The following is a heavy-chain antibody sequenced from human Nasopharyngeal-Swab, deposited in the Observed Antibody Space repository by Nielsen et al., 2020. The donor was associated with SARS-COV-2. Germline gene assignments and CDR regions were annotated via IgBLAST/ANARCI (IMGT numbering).Heavy chain of an antibody. J-gene: IGHJ4*02. CDR2: ISTKTGAP. D-gene: IGHD1-1*01. CDR3: ARENQEYANIWIDY. CDR1: GYSFTGYY. V-gene: IGHV7-4-1*02. Sequence: ASVKVSCKASGYSFTGYYLHWVRQAPGQGPEYIGWISTKTGAPTYAQAFTGRFVISLDTSVSTTYLQISSLKADDTAVYYCARENQEYANIWIDYWGQGTQVTVSS.